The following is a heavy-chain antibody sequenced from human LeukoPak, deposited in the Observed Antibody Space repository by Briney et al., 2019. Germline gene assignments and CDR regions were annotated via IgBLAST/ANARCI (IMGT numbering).Heavy chain of an antibody. CDR1: GFTFSSYE. CDR2: ISSSGSTI. CDR3: TRLAGEYSSGWLPHHYYMDV. Sequence: GGSLRLSCAASGFTFSSYEMNWVRQAPGKGLEWVSYISSSGSTIYYADSVKGRFTISRDNAKNSLYLQMNSLKTEDTAVYYCTRLAGEYSSGWLPHHYYMDVWGKGTTVTVSS. V-gene: IGHV3-48*03. D-gene: IGHD6-19*01. J-gene: IGHJ6*03.